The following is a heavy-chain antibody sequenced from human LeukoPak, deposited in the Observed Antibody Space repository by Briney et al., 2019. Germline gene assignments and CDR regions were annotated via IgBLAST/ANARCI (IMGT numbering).Heavy chain of an antibody. J-gene: IGHJ4*02. Sequence: SGGSLRLSCTTSGFTFGDYAMSWVRQAPGKGLEWVSFIRNKAYGGTTEYAASVKGRFAISRDDSKSIAYLQMNSLKTEDTAVYYCARDRSIAAAGPEGYWGQGTLVTVSS. D-gene: IGHD6-13*01. CDR1: GFTFGDYA. CDR3: ARDRSIAAAGPEGY. V-gene: IGHV3-49*04. CDR2: IRNKAYGGTT.